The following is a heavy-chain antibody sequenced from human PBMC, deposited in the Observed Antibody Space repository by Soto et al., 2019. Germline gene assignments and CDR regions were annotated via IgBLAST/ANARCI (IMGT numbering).Heavy chain of an antibody. J-gene: IGHJ4*01. CDR3: ARVAVTTYYFDY. Sequence: EVQLVESGGDLVQPGGSLRLSCAASGFTFTSYWRHWVRQSPGKGLVWVSRINPDGSRTSYADSVKGRFTISRDNAKNTLYLQMNSLGADDTAVYYCARVAVTTYYFDYWGHGTLVTVSS. CDR2: INPDGSRT. V-gene: IGHV3-74*01. CDR1: GFTFTSYW. D-gene: IGHD4-17*01.